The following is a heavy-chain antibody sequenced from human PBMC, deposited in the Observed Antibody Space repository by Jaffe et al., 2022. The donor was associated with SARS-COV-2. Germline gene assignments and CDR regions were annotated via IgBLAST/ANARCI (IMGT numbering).Heavy chain of an antibody. Sequence: QFHLQGSGPRLLKPSETVSLTCSVSGGSITAYSFYWAWVRQPPGKSLEWIASIYNNGMSYYNPSLKSRVTVSVDTSKNDLSLNLSTVTAADTAVYFCVGLDGQGEKPDYWGPGTLVSVSS. J-gene: IGHJ4*02. CDR3: VGLDGQGEKPDY. CDR1: GGSITAYSFY. CDR2: IYNNGMS. V-gene: IGHV4-39*02. D-gene: IGHD2-21*01.